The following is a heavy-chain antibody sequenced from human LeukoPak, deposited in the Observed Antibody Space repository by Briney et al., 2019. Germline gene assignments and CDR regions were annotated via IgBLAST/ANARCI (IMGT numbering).Heavy chain of an antibody. D-gene: IGHD6-13*01. V-gene: IGHV4-39*01. CDR1: GGSISSSTCY. J-gene: IGHJ5*02. CDR3: ARGPDYSSSYAANWFDP. CDR2: IYYSGST. Sequence: SETLSLTCTVSGGSISSSTCYWGWIRQPPGKGLEWIGSIYYSGSTFYNPSLKSRVTISVDTSKNQFSLKLSSVTSADTAVYYCARGPDYSSSYAANWFDPWGQGTLVTVSS.